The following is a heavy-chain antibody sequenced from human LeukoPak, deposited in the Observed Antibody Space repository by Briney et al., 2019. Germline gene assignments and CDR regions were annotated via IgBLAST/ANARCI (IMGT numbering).Heavy chain of an antibody. V-gene: IGHV3-7*01. D-gene: IGHD3-10*01. Sequence: VGSLRLSCAASGFPFSTYWMSWVRQAPGKGLEWVANINQDGTETYYVDSVKGRLTISRDYAKNSLYLQMNSLRAEDTAVYFCAKVAKYYYGPETFYFFEQWGQGTPVTASS. CDR2: INQDGTET. CDR1: GFPFSTYW. J-gene: IGHJ4*02. CDR3: AKVAKYYYGPETFYFFEQ.